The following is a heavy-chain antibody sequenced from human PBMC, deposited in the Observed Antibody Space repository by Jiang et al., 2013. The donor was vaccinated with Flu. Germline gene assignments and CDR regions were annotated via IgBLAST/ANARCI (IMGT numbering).Heavy chain of an antibody. CDR3: ARDLRELAAFDI. J-gene: IGHJ3*02. V-gene: IGHV3-21*01. Sequence: AASGFTFSSYSMNWVRQAPGKGLEWVSSISSSSSYIYYADSVKGRFTISRDNAKNSLYLQMNSLRAEDTAVYYCARDLRELAAFDIWGQGTMVTVSS. CDR1: GFTFSSYS. D-gene: IGHD3-16*01. CDR2: ISSSSSYI.